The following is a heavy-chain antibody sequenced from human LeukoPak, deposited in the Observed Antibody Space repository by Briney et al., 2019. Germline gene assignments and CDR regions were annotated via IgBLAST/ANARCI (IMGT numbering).Heavy chain of an antibody. CDR2: ISHDGIKQ. CDR3: GRENFQY. Sequence: PGGSLRLSCAASRFTFKNYAMHWVRQAPGKGLEWVAVISHDGIKQSYADSVKGRFTISRDNSKNMLYLQMNSLRTEDTAVYYCGRENFQYWAQGTLVTVSS. CDR1: RFTFKNYA. J-gene: IGHJ4*02. V-gene: IGHV3-30*04.